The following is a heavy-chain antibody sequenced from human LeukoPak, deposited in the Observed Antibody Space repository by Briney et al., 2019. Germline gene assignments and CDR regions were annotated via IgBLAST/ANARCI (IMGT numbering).Heavy chain of an antibody. CDR3: ARDPSGGYVPYFDY. V-gene: IGHV1-69*06. D-gene: IGHD3-16*01. CDR2: IIPIFGTA. CDR1: GGTFSSYA. Sequence: ASVKVSCKASGGTFSSYAISWVRQAPGQGLEWMGGIIPIFGTANYAQKFQGRVTITADKSTSTANMELSSLRSDDTAVYYCARDPSGGYVPYFDYWGQGTLVTVSS. J-gene: IGHJ4*02.